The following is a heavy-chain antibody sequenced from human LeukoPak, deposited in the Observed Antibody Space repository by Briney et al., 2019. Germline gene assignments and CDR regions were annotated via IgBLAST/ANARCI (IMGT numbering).Heavy chain of an antibody. CDR2: IIPIFGTA. V-gene: IGHV1-69*13. J-gene: IGHJ4*02. CDR1: GGTFSSYA. D-gene: IGHD3-22*01. CDR3: ARDRPDSSGYYYGGY. Sequence: SVKVSCKASGGTFSSYAISWVRQAPGQGLEWMGGIIPIFGTANYAQKFQGRVTITADEFTSTTYMELSSLRSEDTAVYYCARDRPDSSGYYYGGYWGQGTLVTVSS.